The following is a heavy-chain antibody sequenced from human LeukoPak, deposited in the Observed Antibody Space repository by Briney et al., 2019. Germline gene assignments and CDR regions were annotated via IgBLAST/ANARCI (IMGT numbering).Heavy chain of an antibody. J-gene: IGHJ4*02. V-gene: IGHV3-30*18. Sequence: GGSLRLSCAASGFTFSSYGMHWVRQAPGKGLEWVAVISYDGRNKYYADSVKGRFTISRDNSKNTLYLQMNSLRAEDTAVYYCAKDLEVAAAGTWGSIDYWGQGTLVTVSS. CDR2: ISYDGRNK. CDR3: AKDLEVAAAGTWGSIDY. D-gene: IGHD6-13*01. CDR1: GFTFSSYG.